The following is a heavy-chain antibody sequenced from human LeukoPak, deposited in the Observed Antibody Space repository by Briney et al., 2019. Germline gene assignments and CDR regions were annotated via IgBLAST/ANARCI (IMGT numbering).Heavy chain of an antibody. J-gene: IGHJ4*02. D-gene: IGHD6-19*01. CDR1: GFTVSSNS. Sequence: PGGSLRLSCAASGFTVSSNSMSWVRQAPGKGLEWVSVIYSGGSTYYADSVKGRFTISRDNSKNTLYLQMNSLRAEDTAVYYCARAHQQWLAFDYWGQGTLVTVSS. CDR2: IYSGGST. V-gene: IGHV3-66*01. CDR3: ARAHQQWLAFDY.